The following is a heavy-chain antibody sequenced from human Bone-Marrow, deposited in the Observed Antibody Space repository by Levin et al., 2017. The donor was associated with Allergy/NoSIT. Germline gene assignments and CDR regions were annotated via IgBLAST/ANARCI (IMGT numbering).Heavy chain of an antibody. CDR2: IKSKSDGGTT. J-gene: IGHJ4*02. Sequence: GGSLRLSCAASGFTFSNAWMSWVRQAPGKGLEWVGRIKSKSDGGTTEDAAPVRARLTISRDDSKSPLNLQMNSLTSDDPGVSYCTTTIRWSPVDLDYWGQGTLVSVYS. V-gene: IGHV3-15*01. CDR1: GFTFSNAW. D-gene: IGHD4-23*01. CDR3: TTTIRWSPVDLDY.